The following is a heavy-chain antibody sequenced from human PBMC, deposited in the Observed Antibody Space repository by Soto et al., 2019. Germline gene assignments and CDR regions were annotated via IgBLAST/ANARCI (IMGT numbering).Heavy chain of an antibody. J-gene: IGHJ6*02. V-gene: IGHV3-33*01. D-gene: IGHD1-26*01. CDR2: LGFDGGGR. CDR3: AREPVGPDYAMDV. Sequence: QERLVESGEVVVQPGRALRLSCAASESTLGNYGIHRVRQTPGKGLEWVAVLGFDGGGRYYADSVQGRFTISRDNSKNTLDLQMDRLRVEDTALYYCAREPVGPDYAMDVWGQGTTVTVSS. CDR1: ESTLGNYG.